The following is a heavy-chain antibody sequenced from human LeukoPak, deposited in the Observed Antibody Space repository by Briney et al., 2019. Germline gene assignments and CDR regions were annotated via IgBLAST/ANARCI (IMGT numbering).Heavy chain of an antibody. V-gene: IGHV4-4*07. CDR2: IYTSGST. CDR1: GGSISSYY. J-gene: IGHJ6*03. D-gene: IGHD3-3*01. CDR3: ARDQYDSWSGDYYYYMDV. Sequence: PSETLSLTCTVSGGSISSYYWSWIRQPAGKGLEWIGRIYTSGSTNYNPSLKSRVTMSVDTSKNQFSLKLSSVTAADTAVYYCARDQYDSWSGDYYYYMDVWGKGTTVTVSS.